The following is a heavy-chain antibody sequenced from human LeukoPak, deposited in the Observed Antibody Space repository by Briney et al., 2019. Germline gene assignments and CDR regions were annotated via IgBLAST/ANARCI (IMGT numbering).Heavy chain of an antibody. V-gene: IGHV1-24*01. J-gene: IGHJ4*02. CDR3: ATRDYGDPSAFDY. D-gene: IGHD4-17*01. Sequence: ASVKVSCKVSGYTLTELSMHWVRQAPGKGLEWMGGFDPEDGETIYAQKFQGRVTMTEDTSTDTAYMELGSLRSEDTAVYYCATRDYGDPSAFDYWGQGTLVTVSS. CDR1: GYTLTELS. CDR2: FDPEDGET.